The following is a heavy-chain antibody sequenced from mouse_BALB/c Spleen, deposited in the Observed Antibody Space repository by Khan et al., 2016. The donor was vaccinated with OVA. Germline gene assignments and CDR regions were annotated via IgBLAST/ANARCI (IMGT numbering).Heavy chain of an antibody. Sequence: QVQLKQSGPELKKPGETVKISCKASGYTFTNYGMNWVKQAPGKGLKWMGWINTYTGEPTYADDFKGRFAFSLETSASTAYLQINNLKNEDTATYFGARPPYFSHVMGYWGQGTSVTVSS. CDR1: GYTFTNYG. CDR3: ARPPYFSHVMGY. J-gene: IGHJ4*01. D-gene: IGHD2-10*01. V-gene: IGHV9-3-1*01. CDR2: INTYTGEP.